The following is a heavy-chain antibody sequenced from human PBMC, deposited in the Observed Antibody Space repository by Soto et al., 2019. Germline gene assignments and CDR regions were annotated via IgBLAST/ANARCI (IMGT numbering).Heavy chain of an antibody. D-gene: IGHD1-7*01. CDR1: GFTFSNYW. CDR3: TRDRSGTMLF. CDR2: MNQDGSER. Sequence: EVQLVESGGGLVQPGGSLRLSCTASGFTFSNYWMSWVRQEPGEGLEWVANMNQDGSERYYVDSGKGRFTISRDNAKNSLYLQVSSLRAEDTAIDYCTRDRSGTMLFWGQGTLVTVSS. V-gene: IGHV3-7*01. J-gene: IGHJ4*02.